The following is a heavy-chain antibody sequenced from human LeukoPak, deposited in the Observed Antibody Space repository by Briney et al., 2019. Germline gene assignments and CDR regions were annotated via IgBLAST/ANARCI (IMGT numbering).Heavy chain of an antibody. Sequence: SETLSLTCTVSGGSISSYYWTWIRQPPGKGLEWIGDISYSGSTNYSPSLKSRLTMSIDTSKNQFSLRLSSVTAADTAAYYCARLAQRYAFPYWGQGTLVTVSS. D-gene: IGHD3-3*02. CDR1: GGSISSYY. CDR2: ISYSGST. J-gene: IGHJ4*02. CDR3: ARLAQRYAFPY. V-gene: IGHV4-59*08.